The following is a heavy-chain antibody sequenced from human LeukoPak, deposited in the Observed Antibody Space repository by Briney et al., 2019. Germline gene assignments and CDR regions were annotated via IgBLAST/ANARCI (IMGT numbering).Heavy chain of an antibody. D-gene: IGHD2/OR15-2a*01. V-gene: IGHV3-23*01. CDR1: GGSIGSYY. CDR2: ISGSGGST. J-gene: IGHJ4*02. CDR3: AKGPLLWN. Sequence: ETLSLTCTVSGGSIGSYYWSWVRQAPGKGLEWVSAISGSGGSTYYADSVKGRFTISRDNSKSTLYLQMNSLRAEDTAVYYCAKGPLLWNWGQGTLVTVSS.